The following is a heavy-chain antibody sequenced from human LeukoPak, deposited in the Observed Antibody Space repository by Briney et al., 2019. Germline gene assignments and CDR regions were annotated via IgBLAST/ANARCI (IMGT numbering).Heavy chain of an antibody. V-gene: IGHV4-39*01. CDR3: ASLGRISKDY. CDR2: IYYSGST. J-gene: IGHJ4*02. CDR1: GGSISSSSYY. D-gene: IGHD1-26*01. Sequence: SETLSLTCTVSGGSISSSSYYWGWIRQPPGKGLEWIGSIYYSGSTYYNPSLKSRVTISVDTSKNQFSLKLSSVTAADTAVYYCASLGRISKDYWGQGTLVTVSS.